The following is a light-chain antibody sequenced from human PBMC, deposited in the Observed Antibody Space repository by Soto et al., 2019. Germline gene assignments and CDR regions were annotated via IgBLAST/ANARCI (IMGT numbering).Light chain of an antibody. CDR2: GAS. J-gene: IGKJ5*01. V-gene: IGKV3-11*01. Sequence: EIVLTQSPATLSLSPWERATLSCRASQSVSSYLAWYQQRPGQAPRLLIYGASNRATGIPARFSGSGSGTDSTLTMSSLEAEDFAVYYCQQRTDWPMPFVQGTRLEIK. CDR3: QQRTDWPMP. CDR1: QSVSSY.